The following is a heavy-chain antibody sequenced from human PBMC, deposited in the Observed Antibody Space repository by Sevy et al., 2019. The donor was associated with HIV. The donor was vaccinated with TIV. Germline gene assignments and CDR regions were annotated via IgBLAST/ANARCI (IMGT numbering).Heavy chain of an antibody. CDR2: ISSSGSTI. V-gene: IGHV3-11*01. D-gene: IGHD1-26*01. CDR3: ARDGTSVRGSYSGAEYFQH. Sequence: GGSLRLSCAASGFTFSDYYMSWIRQAPGKGLEWVSYISSSGSTIYYADSVKGRFTISRDNAKNSLYLQMNSLRAEDTAVYYCARDGTSVRGSYSGAEYFQHWGQGTLVTVSS. J-gene: IGHJ1*01. CDR1: GFTFSDYY.